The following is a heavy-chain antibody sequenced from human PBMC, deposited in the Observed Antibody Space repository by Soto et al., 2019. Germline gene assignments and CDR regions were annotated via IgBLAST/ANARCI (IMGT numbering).Heavy chain of an antibody. Sequence: GSLRLSCAGSVITLSNAWMNWVRQAAGKGLEWVGRIRSKGDGGATEYAAPVKGRFTFSRDDSENTLFLQMSALKPEDTGVYFCTSTRPGTNVFDIWGPGTMVTVSS. D-gene: IGHD1-1*01. V-gene: IGHV3-15*01. CDR2: IRSKGDGGAT. CDR3: TSTRPGTNVFDI. J-gene: IGHJ3*02. CDR1: VITLSNAW.